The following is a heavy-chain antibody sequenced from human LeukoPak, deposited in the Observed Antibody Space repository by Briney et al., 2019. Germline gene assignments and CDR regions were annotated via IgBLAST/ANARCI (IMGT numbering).Heavy chain of an antibody. D-gene: IGHD5-24*01. J-gene: IGHJ3*01. CDR3: AKEEMPHAFDL. CDR1: GFSFRRYA. CDR2: ISGPGPST. Sequence: GGSLRLSCAASGFSFRRYAMNWVRQAPGRGLEWVAVISGPGPSTVYADSVKGRFTISRDNSKNTLLLQLDSLRVEDTAIYYCAKEEMPHAFDLWGQGTMVTVSS. V-gene: IGHV3-23*01.